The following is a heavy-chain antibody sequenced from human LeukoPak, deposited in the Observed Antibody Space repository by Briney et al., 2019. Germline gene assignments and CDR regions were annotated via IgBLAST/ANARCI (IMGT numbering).Heavy chain of an antibody. CDR1: GGSLSVYY. CDR2: INHSGST. J-gene: IGHJ4*02. D-gene: IGHD6-13*01. CDR3: ARGAPPGIAAAGYFDY. Sequence: PSETLSLTCAVYGGSLSVYYWSWIRHPPGKGLEWIVEINHSGSTNYNPSLKSRATISVDTTKNEFSLKLSSVTAADTAVYYCARGAPPGIAAAGYFDYWGQGTLVTVSS. V-gene: IGHV4-34*01.